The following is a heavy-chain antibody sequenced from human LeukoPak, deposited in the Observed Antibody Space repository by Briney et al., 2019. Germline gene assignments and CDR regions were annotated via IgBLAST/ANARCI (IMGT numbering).Heavy chain of an antibody. CDR3: AKARGLIGGAFDI. CDR1: RFTFDDYI. CDR2: ISWDGETT. Sequence: GGSLRLSCAASRFTFDDYIMHWVRQASGKGLEWVSLISWDGETTYYADSVKGRFTTSRDNSKNSLYLQMNSLRSEDTALYYCAKARGLIGGAFDIWGQGTMVTVSS. J-gene: IGHJ3*02. D-gene: IGHD3-22*01. V-gene: IGHV3-43*01.